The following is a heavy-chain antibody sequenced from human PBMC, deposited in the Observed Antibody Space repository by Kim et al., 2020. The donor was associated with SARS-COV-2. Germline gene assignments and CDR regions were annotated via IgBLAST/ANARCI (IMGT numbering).Heavy chain of an antibody. CDR2: IYTSGST. CDR1: GGSISSYY. V-gene: IGHV4-4*07. CDR3: VMCDPRYNWFDP. Sequence: SETLSLTCTVSGGSISSYYWSWIRQPAGKGLEWIGRIYTSGSTNYNPSLKSRVTMSVDTSKKQFSLKLSSVTAADTAVYYCVMCDPRYNWFDPWGQGTLVTVSS. J-gene: IGHJ5*02. D-gene: IGHD2-21*02.